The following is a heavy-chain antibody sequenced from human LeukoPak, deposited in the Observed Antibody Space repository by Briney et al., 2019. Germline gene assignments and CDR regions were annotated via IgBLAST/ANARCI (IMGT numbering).Heavy chain of an antibody. CDR1: EFTFNKYW. D-gene: IGHD1-7*01. Sequence: GGSLRLSCIGSEFTFNKYWMNWVRQAPGQGLEWVANINQDGSDKNYVDSVKGRFTVSRDNSKNTLYLQMSSLRAEDTAVYYCAKDERNWNYNLASQTYDWGQGTLVTVSS. J-gene: IGHJ4*02. V-gene: IGHV3-7*03. CDR3: AKDERNWNYNLASQTYD. CDR2: INQDGSDK.